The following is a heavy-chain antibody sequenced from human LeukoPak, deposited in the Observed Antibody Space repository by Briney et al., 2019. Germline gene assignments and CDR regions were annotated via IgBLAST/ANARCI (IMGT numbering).Heavy chain of an antibody. CDR3: ARDKGDYYDSSGYYSDAFDI. J-gene: IGHJ3*02. Sequence: SQTLSLTCTVSGGSISSGSYYWSWIRQPAGKGLEWIGRIYTSGSTNYNPSLKSRVTISVDTSKNQFSLKLSSVTAADTAVYYCARDKGDYYDSSGYYSDAFDIWGQGTMVTVSS. D-gene: IGHD3-22*01. V-gene: IGHV4-61*02. CDR2: IYTSGST. CDR1: GGSISSGSYY.